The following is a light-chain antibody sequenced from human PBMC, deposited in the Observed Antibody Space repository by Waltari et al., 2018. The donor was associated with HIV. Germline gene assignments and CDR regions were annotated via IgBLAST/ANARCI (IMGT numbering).Light chain of an antibody. Sequence: DIQMTQSPSSPSASVGDRVTITCRASQSISNYLNWYQHKPGKAPNLLIYTAISLQSGVPSRFSGSGSGTDFTLTINSLQPEDFATYFCQHSYSSPWTFGQGTKVEIQ. CDR3: QHSYSSPWT. CDR1: QSISNY. V-gene: IGKV1-39*01. J-gene: IGKJ1*01. CDR2: TAI.